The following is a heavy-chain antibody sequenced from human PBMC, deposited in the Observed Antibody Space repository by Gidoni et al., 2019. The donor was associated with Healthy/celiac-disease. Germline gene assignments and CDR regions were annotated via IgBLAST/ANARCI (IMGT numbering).Heavy chain of an antibody. CDR1: GYTFPSYS. CDR3: ARDGDIVVVPAAYYYYYGMDV. CDR2: INAGNGNT. Sequence: QVQLVQSGAEVKKPGASVKVSCKASGYTFPSYSMHWVRQAPGQRLDWMGWINAGNGNTKYSQKFQGRVTITRDTSASTAYMELSSLRSEDTAVYYCARDGDIVVVPAAYYYYYGMDVWGQGTTVTVSS. J-gene: IGHJ6*02. V-gene: IGHV1-3*01. D-gene: IGHD2-2*01.